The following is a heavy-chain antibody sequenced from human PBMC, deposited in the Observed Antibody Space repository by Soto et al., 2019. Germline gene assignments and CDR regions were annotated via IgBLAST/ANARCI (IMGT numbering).Heavy chain of an antibody. J-gene: IGHJ4*02. Sequence: QVQVVESGGGVVQPGRSLRLSCVASGFKFSTYGMHWVRQAPGKGLEWVAVIWFDGSNKYYGDSVKGRFTISRDNSKNTVYLQMNSLRVEATAVYYCARDRRFLEWLDYWGQGTLVTVSS. CDR2: IWFDGSNK. CDR3: ARDRRFLEWLDY. V-gene: IGHV3-33*01. D-gene: IGHD3-3*01. CDR1: GFKFSTYG.